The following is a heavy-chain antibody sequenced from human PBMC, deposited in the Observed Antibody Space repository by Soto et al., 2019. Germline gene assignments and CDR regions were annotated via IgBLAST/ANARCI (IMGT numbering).Heavy chain of an antibody. V-gene: IGHV3-9*01. J-gene: IGHJ3*02. CDR1: GLTFDDYA. D-gene: IGHD3-16*02. CDR2: ISWNSGSI. CDR3: AKEMITFGGVIASDAFDI. Sequence: SLRLSCAASGLTFDDYAMHLVRQAPGKGLEWVSGISWNSGSIGYADSVKGRFTISRDNAKNSLYLQMNSLRAEDTALYYCAKEMITFGGVIASDAFDIWGQGTMVTV.